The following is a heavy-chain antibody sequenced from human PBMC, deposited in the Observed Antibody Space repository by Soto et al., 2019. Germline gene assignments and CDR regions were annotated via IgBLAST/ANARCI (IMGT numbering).Heavy chain of an antibody. Sequence: GESLKISCKGSGYSFTSYWIGWVRQMPGKGLEWMGITYPGDSDTRYSPSFQGQVTISADKSISTAYLQWSSLKASDTAMYYCASPIRGCSSTSCYPDGNYYYYGMDVWGQGTTVTVSS. J-gene: IGHJ6*02. CDR2: TYPGDSDT. V-gene: IGHV5-51*01. D-gene: IGHD2-2*01. CDR1: GYSFTSYW. CDR3: ASPIRGCSSTSCYPDGNYYYYGMDV.